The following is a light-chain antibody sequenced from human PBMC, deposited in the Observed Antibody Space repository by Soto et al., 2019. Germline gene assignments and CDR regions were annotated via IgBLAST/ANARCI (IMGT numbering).Light chain of an antibody. CDR2: SNN. V-gene: IGLV1-47*02. J-gene: IGLJ2*01. Sequence: QSVLTQPPSVSGAPGQRVTISCTGSSSNIGASFDVHWYQQLPGKAPKLLIYSNNQRPSGVPDRFSGSMSGTSASLAISGLRSEDEADYYCAAWDDSLSGVVFGGGTKLTVL. CDR1: SSNIGASFD. CDR3: AAWDDSLSGVV.